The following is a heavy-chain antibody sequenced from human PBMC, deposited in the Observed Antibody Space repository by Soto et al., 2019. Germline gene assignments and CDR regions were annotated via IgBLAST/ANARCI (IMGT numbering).Heavy chain of an antibody. V-gene: IGHV1-8*01. D-gene: IGHD6-13*01. Sequence: ASVKVSCKASGYTFTSYDINWVRQATGQGLEWMGWMNPNSGNTGYAQKFQGRVTMTRNTSISTAYMELSSLRSEDTAVYYCASKGAGVGSSSWYTLNYYYYGMDVWGQGTTVTVSS. J-gene: IGHJ6*02. CDR1: GYTFTSYD. CDR3: ASKGAGVGSSSWYTLNYYYYGMDV. CDR2: MNPNSGNT.